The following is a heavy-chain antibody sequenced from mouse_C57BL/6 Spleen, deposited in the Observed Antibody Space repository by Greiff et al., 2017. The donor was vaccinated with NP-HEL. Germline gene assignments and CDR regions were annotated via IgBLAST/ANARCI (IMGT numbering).Heavy chain of an antibody. Sequence: EVQLQQSGAELVRPGASVKLSCTASGFNITDYYMHWVKQRPEQGLEWIGRIDPEDGDTDYAPKFQGKATMTADTSSNTAYLQLSSLTSEDTAVYYCTPYYYGYAWFAYWGKGTLVTVSA. CDR2: IDPEDGDT. J-gene: IGHJ3*01. CDR1: GFNITDYY. D-gene: IGHD2-2*01. V-gene: IGHV14-1*01. CDR3: TPYYYGYAWFAY.